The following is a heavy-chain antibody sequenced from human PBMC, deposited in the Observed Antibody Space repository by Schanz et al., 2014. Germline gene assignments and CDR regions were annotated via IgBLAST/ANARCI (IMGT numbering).Heavy chain of an antibody. Sequence: VQLVESGGALVQPGESLRLSCAASGFTFSAYWMAWVRQAPGKGLEWVAAINQAASVQYYVDSVKGRFTISRDDAKNSHYLQMNSLRVEDTAVFYCVKIGYTHWSLDDWGQGILVTVSS. J-gene: IGHJ4*02. V-gene: IGHV3-7*01. D-gene: IGHD6-13*01. CDR2: INQAASVQ. CDR3: VKIGYTHWSLDD. CDR1: GFTFSAYW.